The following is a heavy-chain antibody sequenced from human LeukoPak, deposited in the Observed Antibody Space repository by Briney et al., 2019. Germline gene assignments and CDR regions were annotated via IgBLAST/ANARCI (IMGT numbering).Heavy chain of an antibody. D-gene: IGHD3-22*01. V-gene: IGHV4-39*07. J-gene: IGHJ5*02. CDR2: IYYSGST. CDR1: GGSISRSSYY. CDR3: TTYYYDSSGLGRFDP. Sequence: KASETLSLTCTVSGGSISRSSYYWGWIRQPPGRGLEWIASIYYSGSTYHNPSLKSRVTISVDTSKNQFSLKLSSVTAADTAVYYCTTYYYDSSGLGRFDPWGQGSLVTVSS.